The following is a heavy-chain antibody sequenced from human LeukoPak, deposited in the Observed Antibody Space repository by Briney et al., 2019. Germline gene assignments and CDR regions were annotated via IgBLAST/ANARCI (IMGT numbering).Heavy chain of an antibody. D-gene: IGHD6-19*01. V-gene: IGHV4-4*02. CDR3: ATSSGWYRYDS. J-gene: IGHJ4*02. CDR1: GFTFSSYGM. CDR2: IFHTGST. Sequence: GSLRLSCAASGFTFSSYGMSWVRLSPGKGMEWIGEIFHTGSTHYNPPLKSRVTISVDTSKNQFSLILTSVTDADTAVYYCATSSGWYRYDSWGQGTLVTVSS.